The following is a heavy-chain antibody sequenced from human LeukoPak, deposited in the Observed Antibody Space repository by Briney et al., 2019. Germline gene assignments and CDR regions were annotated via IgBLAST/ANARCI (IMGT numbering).Heavy chain of an antibody. J-gene: IGHJ3*01. CDR3: ARGGASSLPFNV. CDR2: VSYSAYT. Sequence: SGTLSLTCTVSGDSISSHFWSWIRQPPGKGLDWIAYVSYSAYTNYNPSLISRVAISIDTSNNHFSLKLSSVTAADTAVYYCARGGASSLPFNVWGQGTLVTVSS. V-gene: IGHV4-59*11. CDR1: GDSISSHF. D-gene: IGHD3-16*01.